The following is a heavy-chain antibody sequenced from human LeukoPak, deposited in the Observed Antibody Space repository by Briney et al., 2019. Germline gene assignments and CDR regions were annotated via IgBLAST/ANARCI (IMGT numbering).Heavy chain of an antibody. CDR3: ARDILTGSQSRFQH. D-gene: IGHD3-9*01. CDR2: ISSSSSTI. CDR1: GFTFSSYS. Sequence: PGGSLRLSCAASGFTFSSYSMTWVRQAPGKGLEWVSYISSSSSTIYYADSVKGRFTISRDNAKNSLYLQMNSLRAEDTAVYYCARDILTGSQSRFQHWGQGTLDTVSS. V-gene: IGHV3-48*04. J-gene: IGHJ1*01.